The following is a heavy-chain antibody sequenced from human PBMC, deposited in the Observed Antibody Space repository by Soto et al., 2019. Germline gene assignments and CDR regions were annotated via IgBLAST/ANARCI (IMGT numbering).Heavy chain of an antibody. Sequence: QVHLVESGGGLVKPGGSLRLSCAASGFTFSDYYMHWIRQAPGKGLEWVSYISGSGDTIHYADSVQGRFTISRDNAKSSLYLQMSSLRGEDAAVYYCARVGCSASCFSDWFDPWGQGTLVTVSS. D-gene: IGHD2-2*01. CDR3: ARVGCSASCFSDWFDP. CDR1: GFTFSDYY. V-gene: IGHV3-11*01. CDR2: ISGSGDTI. J-gene: IGHJ5*02.